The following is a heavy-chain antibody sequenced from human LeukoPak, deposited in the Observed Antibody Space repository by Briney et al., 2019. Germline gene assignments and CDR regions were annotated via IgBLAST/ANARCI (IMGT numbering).Heavy chain of an antibody. CDR3: ARGRRIVVVLGATRTHRDYYMDV. D-gene: IGHD2-15*01. J-gene: IGHJ6*03. V-gene: IGHV4-34*01. CDR2: TYHSGST. CDR1: DGSFSGYY. Sequence: SETLSLTCAVYDGSFSGYYWSWIRQSPGKGLEWIGETYHSGSTNYNSSLKSRVTISLDTSKNQFSLKLSSVTAADTAVYYCARGRRIVVVLGATRTHRDYYMDVWGKGTTVTVSS.